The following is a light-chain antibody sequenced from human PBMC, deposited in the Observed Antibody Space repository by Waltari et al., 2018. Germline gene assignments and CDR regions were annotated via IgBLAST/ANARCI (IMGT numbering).Light chain of an antibody. Sequence: SVLTQPPSASGTPGQRVTIPCSGSSSNIGSNPVNWYQQLPGTAPKLLIYSNNQRPSGVPDRLSGSKSGTSASLAISGLQSEDEADYYCAAWDDSLNGWVFGGGTKLTVL. CDR1: SSNIGSNP. CDR3: AAWDDSLNGWV. V-gene: IGLV1-44*01. CDR2: SNN. J-gene: IGLJ3*02.